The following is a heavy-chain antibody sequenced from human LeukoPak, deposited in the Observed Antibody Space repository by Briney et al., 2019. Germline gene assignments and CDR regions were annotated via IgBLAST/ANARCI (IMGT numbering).Heavy chain of an antibody. Sequence: PGGSLRLSCAASGFTFSSYAMSWVRQAPGKGLEWVSAISGSGGSTYYADSVKGRFTISRDNSKNTLYLQMNSLRAEDTAVYHCAKGLLRFLEWGIDYWGQGTLVTVSS. D-gene: IGHD3-3*01. V-gene: IGHV3-23*01. CDR2: ISGSGGST. J-gene: IGHJ4*02. CDR1: GFTFSSYA. CDR3: AKGLLRFLEWGIDY.